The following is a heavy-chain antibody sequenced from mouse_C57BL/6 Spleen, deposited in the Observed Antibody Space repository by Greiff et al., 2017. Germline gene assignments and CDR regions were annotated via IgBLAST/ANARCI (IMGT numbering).Heavy chain of an antibody. CDR3: AREGLGRFAY. J-gene: IGHJ3*01. D-gene: IGHD3-3*01. Sequence: EVMLVESGGGLVKPGGSLKLSCAASGFTFSDYGMHWVRQAPEKGLEWVAYISSGSSTTYYADTVKGRFTISRDNAKNTLCLQMTSLRSEDTAMYYCAREGLGRFAYWGQGTLVTVSA. V-gene: IGHV5-17*01. CDR2: ISSGSSTT. CDR1: GFTFSDYG.